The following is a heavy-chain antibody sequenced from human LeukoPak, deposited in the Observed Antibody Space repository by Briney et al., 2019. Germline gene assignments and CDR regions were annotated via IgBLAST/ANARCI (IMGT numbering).Heavy chain of an antibody. CDR1: GFAFSTYG. D-gene: IGHD1-26*01. J-gene: IGHJ4*02. CDR2: ISGSGDST. CDR3: TKSGPSYYEH. V-gene: IGHV3-23*01. Sequence: GGSLRLSCAASGFAFSTYGMNWVRQAPGKGLEWVSSISGSGDSTSYADSVKGRFIISRDNSKNTVSLQMSSLRGEDTALYYCTKSGPSYYEHWGQGILVTVSS.